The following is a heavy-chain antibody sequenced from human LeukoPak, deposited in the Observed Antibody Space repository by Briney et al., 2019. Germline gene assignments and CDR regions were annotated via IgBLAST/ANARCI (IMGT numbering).Heavy chain of an antibody. CDR3: ARGYYYDSSGYHSEADY. Sequence: PSQTLSLTCTVSGGSISSGDYYWSWIRQPPGKGLEWIGYIYYSGSTYYNPSLKSRVTISVDTSKNQFSLKLSSVTAADTAAYYCARGYYYDSSGYHSEADYWGQGTLVTVSS. D-gene: IGHD3-22*01. J-gene: IGHJ4*02. V-gene: IGHV4-30-4*01. CDR1: GGSISSGDYY. CDR2: IYYSGST.